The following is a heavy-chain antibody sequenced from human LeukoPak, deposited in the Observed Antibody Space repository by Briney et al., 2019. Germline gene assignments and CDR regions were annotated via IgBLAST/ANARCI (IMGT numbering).Heavy chain of an antibody. Sequence: GGSLRLSCAASGFTFSSYWMAWVRQAPGKGLEWLANIKEDGSGKYYVDSVKGRFTISRDNAKNSLYLQMNSLRAEDTAVYYCAREGDSSGYYSDYWGQGTLVTVSS. CDR3: AREGDSSGYYSDY. J-gene: IGHJ4*02. D-gene: IGHD3-22*01. V-gene: IGHV3-7*01. CDR2: IKEDGSGK. CDR1: GFTFSSYW.